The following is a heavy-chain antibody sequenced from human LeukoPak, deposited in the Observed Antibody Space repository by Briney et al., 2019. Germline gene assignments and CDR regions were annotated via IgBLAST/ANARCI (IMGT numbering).Heavy chain of an antibody. D-gene: IGHD5-24*01. J-gene: IGHJ4*02. CDR3: PREMATITSLDY. Sequence: AGGSLRLSCAASGFTFSSYAMHWVRQAPGKGLEWVAVISYDGSNKYYADSVKGRFTISRDNSKNTLYLHMNSLRAEDTAVYYCPREMATITSLDYWGQGTLVTVSS. CDR1: GFTFSSYA. V-gene: IGHV3-30-3*01. CDR2: ISYDGSNK.